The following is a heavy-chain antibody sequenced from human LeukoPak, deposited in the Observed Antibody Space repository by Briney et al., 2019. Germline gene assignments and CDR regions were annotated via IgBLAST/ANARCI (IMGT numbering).Heavy chain of an antibody. Sequence: ASVKVSCKASGYTLTTYDINWVRQATGQGLEWMGWMNPSSGNTGYAQTFQGRVSMTRNTSINTAYMELSSLKSEDTAVYYCARSLAGRSYYYYMDAWGNGTTVTVSS. CDR1: GYTLTTYD. CDR2: MNPSSGNT. J-gene: IGHJ6*03. D-gene: IGHD6-6*01. CDR3: ARSLAGRSYYYYMDA. V-gene: IGHV1-8*01.